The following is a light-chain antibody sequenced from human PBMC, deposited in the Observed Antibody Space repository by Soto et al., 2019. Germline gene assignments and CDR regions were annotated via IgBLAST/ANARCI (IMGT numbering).Light chain of an antibody. V-gene: IGKV3-15*01. Sequence: EIVMTQSPATLSVSPGERATLSCRASQSVGSNLAWYQQKPGQAPSLLIYGASTRATGIPARFSGGGSGTEFTLTISSLQSEDFAIYFCQQYNSWPPDRTFGQGTKVEIK. CDR1: QSVGSN. J-gene: IGKJ1*01. CDR2: GAS. CDR3: QQYNSWPPDRT.